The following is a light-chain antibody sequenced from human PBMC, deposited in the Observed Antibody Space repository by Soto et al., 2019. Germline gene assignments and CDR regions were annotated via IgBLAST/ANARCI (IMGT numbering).Light chain of an antibody. CDR1: SSDIGSYSF. Sequence: QSVLTQPASVSGSPGQSITLSCTGTSSDIGSYSFVSWYQQHPGKAPRLIIYEGSKRPSGVSNRFSASRSGNTASLTISGLQPEDEADYYCCSYALSSTDVFGTGTKLTVL. CDR2: EGS. V-gene: IGLV2-23*01. CDR3: CSYALSSTDV. J-gene: IGLJ1*01.